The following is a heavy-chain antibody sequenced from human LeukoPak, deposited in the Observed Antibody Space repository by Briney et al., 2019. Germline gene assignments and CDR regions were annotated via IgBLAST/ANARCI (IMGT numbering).Heavy chain of an antibody. CDR3: ARGHPYYFDY. Sequence: PGGSLRLSCAASGFTFDDYTMHWVRQAPEKGLEWVSLISWDGGSTYYGDSVKGRFTISRDNSKNSLYLQMNSLRTEDTALYYRARGHPYYFDYWGQGTLVTVSS. J-gene: IGHJ4*02. D-gene: IGHD3-10*01. V-gene: IGHV3-43*01. CDR2: ISWDGGST. CDR1: GFTFDDYT.